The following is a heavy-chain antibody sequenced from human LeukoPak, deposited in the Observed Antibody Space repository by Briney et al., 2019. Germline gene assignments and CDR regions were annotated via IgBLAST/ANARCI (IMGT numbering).Heavy chain of an antibody. CDR2: INWNGGST. CDR1: GFTLSNYA. CDR3: ARGGDFWSGYLYYFDY. Sequence: PGGSLRLSCAASGFTLSNYAMSWVRQAPGKGLEWVSGINWNGGSTGYADSVKGRFTISRDNAKNSLYLQMNSLRAEDTALYYCARGGDFWSGYLYYFDYWGQGTLVTVSS. V-gene: IGHV3-20*04. D-gene: IGHD3-3*01. J-gene: IGHJ4*02.